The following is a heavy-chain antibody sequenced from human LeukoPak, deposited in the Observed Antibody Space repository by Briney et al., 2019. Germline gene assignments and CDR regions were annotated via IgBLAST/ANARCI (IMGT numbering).Heavy chain of an antibody. CDR3: ARLTGPREKWSDP. D-gene: IGHD7-27*01. Sequence: SETLSLTCTVSGGSLGTYYWNWIRQPAGKGLEWIGRIFPTGSTSYNPSLESRVTMSVDRSKNQFSLKMKSLTAADTAVYYCARLTGPREKWSDPWGQGILVTVSS. CDR2: IFPTGST. V-gene: IGHV4-4*07. CDR1: GGSLGTYY. J-gene: IGHJ5*02.